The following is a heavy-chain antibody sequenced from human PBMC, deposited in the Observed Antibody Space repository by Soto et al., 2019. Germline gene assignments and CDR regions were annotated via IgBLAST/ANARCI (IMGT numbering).Heavy chain of an antibody. Sequence: GASKVSCNASGYTFTRSGISWVRQAPGQGLEWMGWISTYNGDTNYAQTFQGRVTMTTDTSTSTVHMEVRSLRSDDTAIYYCARVPRFGGLFSGMDVWGQGTTVTVSS. CDR3: ARVPRFGGLFSGMDV. CDR1: GYTFTRSG. D-gene: IGHD3-10*01. V-gene: IGHV1-18*01. J-gene: IGHJ6*02. CDR2: ISTYNGDT.